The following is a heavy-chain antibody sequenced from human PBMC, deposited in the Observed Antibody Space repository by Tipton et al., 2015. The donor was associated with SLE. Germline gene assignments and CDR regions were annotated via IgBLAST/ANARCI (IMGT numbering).Heavy chain of an antibody. J-gene: IGHJ6*03. CDR1: GGSISSHY. CDR2: IYYSGST. D-gene: IGHD6-6*01. CDR3: ARVGAGIAALYYYYYMDV. Sequence: LRLSCTVSGGSISSHYWSWIRQPPGKGLEWIGYIYYSGSTNYSPSLKSRVTISVDTSKNQFSLNLSSVTAADTAVYYCARVGAGIAALYYYYYMDVWGKGTTVTVSS. V-gene: IGHV4-59*11.